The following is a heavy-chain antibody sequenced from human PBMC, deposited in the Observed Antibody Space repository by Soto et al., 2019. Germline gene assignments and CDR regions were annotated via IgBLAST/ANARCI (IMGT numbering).Heavy chain of an antibody. CDR3: ASPREDYSSSMYYFDY. Sequence: QVQVVQSGAEVKKPGASVKVSCKASGYTLTNYGINWVRQAPGQSLEWMGWINAGNGKTKYSQKFQGRITITRDTPASTVYMELSSLKSEDTAVYYCASPREDYSSSMYYFDYWGQGTLVTVSS. CDR1: GYTLTNYG. D-gene: IGHD3-22*01. CDR2: INAGNGKT. V-gene: IGHV1-3*01. J-gene: IGHJ4*02.